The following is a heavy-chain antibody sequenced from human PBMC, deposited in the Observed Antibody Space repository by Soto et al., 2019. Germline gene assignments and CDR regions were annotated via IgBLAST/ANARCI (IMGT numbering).Heavy chain of an antibody. Sequence: ASMKVSCKASGYTFTSYGISWVRQAPGQGLEWMGWISAYNGNTNYAQKLQGRVTMTTDTSTSTTYMELRSLRSDDTAVYYCASTYYYGSGSYYNAELIYYMDVWGKGTTVTVSS. CDR1: GYTFTSYG. CDR2: ISAYNGNT. CDR3: ASTYYYGSGSYYNAELIYYMDV. J-gene: IGHJ6*03. D-gene: IGHD3-10*01. V-gene: IGHV1-18*01.